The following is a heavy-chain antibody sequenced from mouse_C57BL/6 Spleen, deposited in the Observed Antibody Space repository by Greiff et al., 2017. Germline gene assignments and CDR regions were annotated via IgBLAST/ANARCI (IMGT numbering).Heavy chain of an antibody. D-gene: IGHD1-1*01. Sequence: QVQLQQSGADLVRPGSSLKLSCKASGFTFTSYWMAWVKQSPGQGLEWIGNIYPSDSETYYNQKLKDKDTLTVDKSSSTVYMQLSGLTSEDSAVYYCAKDYGLWYIDVWGTGTTVTVSS. CDR1: GFTFTSYW. CDR3: AKDYGLWYIDV. V-gene: IGHV1-61*01. CDR2: IYPSDSET. J-gene: IGHJ1*03.